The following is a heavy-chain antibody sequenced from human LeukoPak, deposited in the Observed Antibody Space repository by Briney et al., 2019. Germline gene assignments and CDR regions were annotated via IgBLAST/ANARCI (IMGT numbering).Heavy chain of an antibody. D-gene: IGHD3-22*01. CDR3: AREDSSGYYFYFDY. CDR2: IIPIFGTA. Sequence: GASVKVSCEASGGTFSSYAISWVRHAPGQGLEWMGGIIPIFGTANYAQKFQGRVTITTDESTSTAYMELSSLRSEDTAVYYCAREDSSGYYFYFDYWGQGTLVTVSS. CDR1: GGTFSSYA. J-gene: IGHJ4*02. V-gene: IGHV1-69*05.